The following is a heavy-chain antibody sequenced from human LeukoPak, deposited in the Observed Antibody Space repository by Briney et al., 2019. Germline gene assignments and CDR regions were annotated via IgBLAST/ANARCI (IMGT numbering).Heavy chain of an antibody. Sequence: ASVKVSCKASGGTFSSYAISWMRQAPGQGLEWMGGIIPIFGTANYAQKFQGRVTITTDESTSTAYMELSSLRSEDTAVYYCARSPIAVAVQWFDYWGQGTLVTVSS. J-gene: IGHJ4*02. V-gene: IGHV1-69*05. CDR2: IIPIFGTA. CDR1: GGTFSSYA. D-gene: IGHD6-19*01. CDR3: ARSPIAVAVQWFDY.